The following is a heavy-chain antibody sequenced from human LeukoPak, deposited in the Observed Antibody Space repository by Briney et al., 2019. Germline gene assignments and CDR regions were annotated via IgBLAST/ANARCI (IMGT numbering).Heavy chain of an antibody. Sequence: GGSLRLSCAASGFTFDDYAMHWVRQAPGKGLEWVSGISWNSGSIGYADSVKGRFTISRDNAKNSLYLQMNSLRAEDTALYYCAKDKSPYYYYMDVWGKGTTATVSS. CDR3: AKDKSPYYYYMDV. CDR2: ISWNSGSI. J-gene: IGHJ6*03. CDR1: GFTFDDYA. V-gene: IGHV3-9*01.